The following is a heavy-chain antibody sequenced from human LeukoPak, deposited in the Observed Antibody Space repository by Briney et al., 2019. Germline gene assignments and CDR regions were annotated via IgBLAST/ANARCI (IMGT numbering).Heavy chain of an antibody. CDR3: ARDHGGYGDYLSGVY. CDR1: GFTFSSYS. J-gene: IGHJ4*02. CDR2: ISSSSSYI. Sequence: GGSLRLSCAASGFTFSSYSMSWVRQAPGKGLEWVSSISSSSSYIYYADSVKGRFTISRDNAKNSLYLQMNSLRAEDTAVYYCARDHGGYGDYLSGVYWGQGTLVTVSS. D-gene: IGHD4-17*01. V-gene: IGHV3-21*01.